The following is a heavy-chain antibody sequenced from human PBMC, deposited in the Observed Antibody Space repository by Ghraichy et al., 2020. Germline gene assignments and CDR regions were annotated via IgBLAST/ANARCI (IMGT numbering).Heavy chain of an antibody. D-gene: IGHD3-10*01. J-gene: IGHJ4*02. CDR3: ARQCLVTMARGLTDS. V-gene: IGHV4-39*01. CDR1: GGSVSSTSYY. Sequence: GSLRLSCTVSGGSVSSTSYYWGWIRQPPGKGLEWIGSIYSSGSTYYNPSLKSRVTMSVDTSKSQFSLNLNSVTAADTAVYYCARQCLVTMARGLTDSWGQGTLVTVSS. CDR2: IYSSGST.